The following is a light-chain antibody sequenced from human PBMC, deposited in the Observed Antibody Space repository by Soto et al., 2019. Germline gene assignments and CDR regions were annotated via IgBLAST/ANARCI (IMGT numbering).Light chain of an antibody. Sequence: QSVLTQPPSVSGAPGQRVTIPCTGSSSNTGADYDVHWYQHLPGSAPKLLIYDNNIRPSGVPDRFSGSKSGTSASLANTGLQAEDEGDYYCQSYDSSLSNLVVFGGGTKLTVL. CDR3: QSYDSSLSNLVV. V-gene: IGLV1-40*01. J-gene: IGLJ2*01. CDR1: SSNTGADYD. CDR2: DNN.